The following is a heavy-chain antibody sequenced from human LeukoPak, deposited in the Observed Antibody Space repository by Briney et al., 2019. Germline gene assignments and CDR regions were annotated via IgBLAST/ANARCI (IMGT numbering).Heavy chain of an antibody. J-gene: IGHJ4*02. CDR2: INPNSGGT. CDR3: GAEGGGGYYDFWSGYSARGFDY. D-gene: IGHD3-3*01. Sequence: ASVKVSCKASGYTFTGYYMHWVRQAPGHGLEWMGWINPNSGGTNYAQKFQERVTITRDMSTSTAYMELSSLRSEDTAVYYCGAEGGGGYYDFWSGYSARGFDYWGQGTLVTVSS. CDR1: GYTFTGYY. V-gene: IGHV1-2*02.